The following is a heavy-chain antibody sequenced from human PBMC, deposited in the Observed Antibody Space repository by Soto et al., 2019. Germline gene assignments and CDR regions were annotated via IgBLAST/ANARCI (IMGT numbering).Heavy chain of an antibody. CDR1: GGSISSYY. J-gene: IGHJ3*02. Sequence: PSETLSLTCTVSGGSISSYYWSWIRQPPGKGLEWIGYIYYSGSTNYNPSPKSRVTISVDTSKNQFSLKLSSVTAADTAVYYCARRRSVYAFDIWGQGTMVTVSS. CDR3: ARRRSVYAFDI. V-gene: IGHV4-59*01. CDR2: IYYSGST.